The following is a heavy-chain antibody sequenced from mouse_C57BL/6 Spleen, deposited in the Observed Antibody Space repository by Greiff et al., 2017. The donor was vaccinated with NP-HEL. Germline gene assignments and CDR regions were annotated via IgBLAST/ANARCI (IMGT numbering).Heavy chain of an antibody. V-gene: IGHV1-26*01. J-gene: IGHJ4*01. CDR2: INPNNGGT. CDR1: GYTFTDYY. Sequence: EVKLQQSGPELVKPGASVKISCKASGYTFTDYYMNWVKQSHGKSLEWIGDINPNNGGTSYNQKFKGKATLTVDKSSSTAYMELRSLTSEDSAVYYCARDPPMDYWGQGTSVTVSS. CDR3: ARDPPMDY.